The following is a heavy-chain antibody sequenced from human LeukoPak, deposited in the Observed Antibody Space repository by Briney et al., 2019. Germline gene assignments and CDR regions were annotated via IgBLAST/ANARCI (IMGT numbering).Heavy chain of an antibody. D-gene: IGHD3-22*01. V-gene: IGHV4-34*01. CDR1: GGSFSGYY. CDR2: INHSGST. J-gene: IGHJ4*02. Sequence: PSETLSLTCAVYGGSFSGYYWSWIRQPPGKGLEWIGEINHSGSTNYNPSLKSRVTISVDTSKNQFSLKLSSVTAADTAVYYCAREYYYDSSVNFDYWGQGTLVTVSS. CDR3: AREYYYDSSVNFDY.